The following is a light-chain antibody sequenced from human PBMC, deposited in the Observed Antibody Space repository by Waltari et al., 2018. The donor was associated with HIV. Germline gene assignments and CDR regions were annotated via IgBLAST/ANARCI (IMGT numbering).Light chain of an antibody. CDR2: QVN. J-gene: IGLJ2*01. CDR3: SSHAGSNLFVV. Sequence: QSALTQPPSASGSPGQSVTISCTGPSRDVEGYNSVSWYQQLPGKAPKLMIFQVNKRPSGVPDRFSGSQSGNTASLTVSGLQPEDEADYYCSSHAGSNLFVVFGGGTKLTVL. V-gene: IGLV2-8*01. CDR1: SRDVEGYNS.